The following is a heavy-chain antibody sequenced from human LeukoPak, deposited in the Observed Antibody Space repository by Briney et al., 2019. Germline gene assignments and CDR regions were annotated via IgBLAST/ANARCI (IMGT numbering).Heavy chain of an antibody. V-gene: IGHV1-58*01. J-gene: IGHJ3*02. CDR1: GFTFTSSA. Sequence: SVKVSCEASGFTFTSSAVQWVRQARGQRLEWIGWIVVGSGNTNYAQKFQERVTITRDMSTSTAYMELSSLRSEDTAVYYCAAEGSGSYLTGDAFVIWGQGTMVTVSS. CDR2: IVVGSGNT. CDR3: AAEGSGSYLTGDAFVI. D-gene: IGHD1-26*01.